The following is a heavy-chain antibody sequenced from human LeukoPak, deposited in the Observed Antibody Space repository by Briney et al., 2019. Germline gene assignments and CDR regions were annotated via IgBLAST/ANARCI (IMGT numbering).Heavy chain of an antibody. D-gene: IGHD5-12*01. CDR3: ARDQGYSGYDLYYFDY. V-gene: IGHV3-21*01. CDR1: GFTFSSYS. Sequence: PGGSLRLSCAASGFTFSSYSMNWVRQAPGKGLEWVSSISSSSSYIYYADSVKGRFTFSRDNAKNSLYLQMNSLRAEDTAVYYCARDQGYSGYDLYYFDYWGQGTLVTVSS. CDR2: ISSSSSYI. J-gene: IGHJ4*02.